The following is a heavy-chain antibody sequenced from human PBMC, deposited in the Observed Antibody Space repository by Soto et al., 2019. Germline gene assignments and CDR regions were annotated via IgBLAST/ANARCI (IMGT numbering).Heavy chain of an antibody. D-gene: IGHD1-1*01. CDR1: SGSISSSNW. CDR2: IYHSGST. CDR3: ARDSTGSILDRYFDY. J-gene: IGHJ4*02. V-gene: IGHV4-4*02. Sequence: PSETLSLTCAVSSGSISSSNWWSWVRQPPGKGLEWIGEIYHSGSTNYNPSLKSRVTISVDKSKNQFSLKLSSVTAADTAVYYCARDSTGSILDRYFDYWGQGTLVTVSS.